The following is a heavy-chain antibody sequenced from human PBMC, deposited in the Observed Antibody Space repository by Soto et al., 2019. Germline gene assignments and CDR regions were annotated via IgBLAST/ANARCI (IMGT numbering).Heavy chain of an antibody. D-gene: IGHD2-2*01. Sequence: GGSLRLSCAASGFTFSSYAMKWVRQAPGKGLEWVSLIGESGTPTYYADSVKGRFTISRDNSGNTLFLEMYSLRAEDTAVYYCARYIPGVRYYRMDVWGQGTTVPGS. CDR1: GFTFSSYA. CDR3: ARYIPGVRYYRMDV. CDR2: IGESGTPT. J-gene: IGHJ6*02. V-gene: IGHV3-23*01.